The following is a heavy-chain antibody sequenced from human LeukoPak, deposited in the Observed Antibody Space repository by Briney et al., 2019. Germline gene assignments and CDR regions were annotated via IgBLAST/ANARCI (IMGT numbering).Heavy chain of an antibody. J-gene: IGHJ4*02. CDR1: GFPFSTYA. Sequence: GGSLRLSCAASGFPFSTYAMSWVRHPPAKGLEWVSFTSGSDGGTSYANSVKGRFTISRDNSQNTLYLQMNSLRAEDTAVYYCIWCGEQLQRTLDYWGRGSLVTVSS. CDR2: TSGSDGGT. CDR3: IWCGEQLQRTLDY. D-gene: IGHD3-10*01. V-gene: IGHV3-23*01.